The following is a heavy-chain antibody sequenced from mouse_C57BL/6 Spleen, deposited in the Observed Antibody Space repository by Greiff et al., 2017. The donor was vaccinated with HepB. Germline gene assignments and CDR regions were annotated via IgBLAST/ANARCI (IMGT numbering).Heavy chain of an antibody. CDR1: GFTFSSYG. J-gene: IGHJ3*01. V-gene: IGHV5-6*01. CDR3: ARQATAQAWFAY. D-gene: IGHD3-2*02. Sequence: DVHLVESGGDLVKPGGSLKLSCAASGFTFSSYGMSWVRQTPDKRLEWVATISSGGSYTYYPDSVKGRFTISRDNAKNTLYLQMSSLKSEDTAMYYCARQATAQAWFAYWGQGTLVTVSA. CDR2: ISSGGSYT.